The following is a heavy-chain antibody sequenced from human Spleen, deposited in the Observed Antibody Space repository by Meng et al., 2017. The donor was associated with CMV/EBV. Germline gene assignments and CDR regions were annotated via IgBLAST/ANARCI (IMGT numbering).Heavy chain of an antibody. D-gene: IGHD6-19*01. Sequence: ASVKVSCKASGYTFTGYYIHWVRQAPGQGLEWMGWINPNSGDTDYAQKFRGRVTMTRDASITTAFMELSGLKSDDTAVYYCARDRRLSSGYFYYFEYWGQGTPVTVSS. V-gene: IGHV1-2*02. J-gene: IGHJ4*02. CDR2: INPNSGDT. CDR3: ARDRRLSSGYFYYFEY. CDR1: GYTFTGYY.